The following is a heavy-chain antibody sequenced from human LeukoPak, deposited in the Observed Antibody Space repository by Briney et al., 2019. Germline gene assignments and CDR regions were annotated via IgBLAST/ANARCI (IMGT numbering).Heavy chain of an antibody. CDR1: GFTFTSYA. CDR2: ISGSGGST. D-gene: IGHD6-19*01. V-gene: IGHV3-23*01. J-gene: IGHJ4*02. Sequence: GGSLRLSCAASGFTFTSYAMSWVRQAPGKGLEWVSAISGSGGSTYYADSVKGRFTISRDNSKNTLYLQMNSLTAEDTAVYYSAKYEQSSGWSFDYWGQGTLVTVSS. CDR3: AKYEQSSGWSFDY.